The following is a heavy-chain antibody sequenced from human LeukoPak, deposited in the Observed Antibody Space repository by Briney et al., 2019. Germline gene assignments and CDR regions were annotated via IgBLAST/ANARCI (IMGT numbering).Heavy chain of an antibody. CDR2: INPNSGGT. Sequence: ASVKVSRKASGYTFTGYYMHWVRQAPGQGLEWMGWINPNSGGTNYAQKFQGRVTMTRDTSISTAYMELSWLRSDDTAVYYCAREVAVPGVNAFDIWGQGTRVTVSS. J-gene: IGHJ3*02. CDR1: GYTFTGYY. CDR3: AREVAVPGVNAFDI. D-gene: IGHD6-19*01. V-gene: IGHV1-2*02.